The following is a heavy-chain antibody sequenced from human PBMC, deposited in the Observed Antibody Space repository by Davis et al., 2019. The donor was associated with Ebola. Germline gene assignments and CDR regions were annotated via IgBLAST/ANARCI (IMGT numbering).Heavy chain of an antibody. Sequence: MPSETLSLTCAVYGGSFSGYYWSWIRQPPGKGLEWMGEINHHGITSYNPSLKSRVSMSVDTSKNQFSLKLSSVTAADTAVYYCARESSGLTTWGLGTLVTVSS. J-gene: IGHJ4*02. V-gene: IGHV4-34*01. CDR2: INHHGIT. CDR3: ARESSGLTT. CDR1: GGSFSGYY. D-gene: IGHD4/OR15-4a*01.